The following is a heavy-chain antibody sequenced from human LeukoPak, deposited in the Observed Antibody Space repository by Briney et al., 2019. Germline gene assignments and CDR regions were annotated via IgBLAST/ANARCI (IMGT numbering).Heavy chain of an antibody. J-gene: IGHJ3*02. CDR1: GHTFTSLG. CDR3: ARDLGKMVTTGGGDAFDI. Sequence: GASVKVSCKASGHTFTSLGLSWVRQAPGQGLEWMGWISAYNGNTNYAQKFQGRVSMTTDTSTSTAYMELRSLRSDDTAVYYCARDLGKMVTTGGGDAFDIWGQGTMVTVSS. V-gene: IGHV1-18*01. CDR2: ISAYNGNT. D-gene: IGHD4-17*01.